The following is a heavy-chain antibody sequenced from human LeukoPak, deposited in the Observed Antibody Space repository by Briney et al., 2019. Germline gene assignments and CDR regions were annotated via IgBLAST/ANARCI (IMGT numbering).Heavy chain of an antibody. Sequence: GGSLRLSCAASRFTFSGSPILWVRQASGKGLEWVGRIRSKADNYATAYAASVQGRCTISRDDSKSTAYLQLNSLKTEDTAVYYCTQSNYWGQGALVTVSS. CDR3: TQSNY. V-gene: IGHV3-73*01. CDR2: IRSKADNYAT. CDR1: RFTFSGSP. J-gene: IGHJ4*02.